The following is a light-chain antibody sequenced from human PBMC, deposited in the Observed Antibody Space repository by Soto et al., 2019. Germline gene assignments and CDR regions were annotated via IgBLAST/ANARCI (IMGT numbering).Light chain of an antibody. CDR3: QQYDNWPPIT. CDR1: QSVSSN. J-gene: IGKJ5*01. Sequence: EIVFTQSPATLSVSPGERATLSCSASQSVSSNLAWYQQKPGQAPRLLIYAASTRATGIPARFSGSGSGTEFTLTISSLQSEDFAVYYCQQYDNWPPITFGQGTRLEIK. V-gene: IGKV3-15*01. CDR2: AAS.